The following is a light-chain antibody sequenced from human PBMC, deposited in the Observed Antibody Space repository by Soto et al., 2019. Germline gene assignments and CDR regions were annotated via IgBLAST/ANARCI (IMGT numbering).Light chain of an antibody. CDR2: DAS. CDR3: QQYNYWLTWT. J-gene: IGKJ1*01. V-gene: IGKV3-15*01. Sequence: EIVMTQSPATLSVSPGERATLSCRASQSVSSHLAWYLQKPGQAPRLLIYDASTRAADIPARFSGSGSGTEFTLTISSLQSEDFAVYYCQQYNYWLTWTFGQGTKVEVK. CDR1: QSVSSH.